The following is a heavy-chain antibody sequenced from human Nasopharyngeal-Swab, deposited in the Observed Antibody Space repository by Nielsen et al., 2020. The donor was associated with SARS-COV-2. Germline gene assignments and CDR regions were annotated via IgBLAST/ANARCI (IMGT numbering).Heavy chain of an antibody. CDR1: GFTFSSYG. CDR2: IWYDGSNK. V-gene: IGHV3-33*01. Sequence: GESLKISCAASGFTFSSYGMHWVRQAPGKGLEWVAVIWYDGSNKYYAGSVKGRFTISRDNSKNTLYLQMNSLRAEDTAVYYCARDNWQWPVQEYYMDVWGKGTTVTVSS. D-gene: IGHD6-19*01. CDR3: ARDNWQWPVQEYYMDV. J-gene: IGHJ6*03.